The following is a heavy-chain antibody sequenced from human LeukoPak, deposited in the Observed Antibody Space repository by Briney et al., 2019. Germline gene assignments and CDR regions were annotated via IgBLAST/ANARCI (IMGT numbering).Heavy chain of an antibody. CDR3: ARDRDGYNYDAFDI. CDR2: ISASGDST. J-gene: IGHJ3*02. V-gene: IGHV3-23*01. D-gene: IGHD5-24*01. Sequence: GGSLRLSCAASGFTFSSSAMSWVRQAPGKGLEWVSTISASGDSTYYADSVKGRFTVSRDNSKNTLYLQMNSLRAEDTAVYYCARDRDGYNYDAFDIWGQGTMVTVSS. CDR1: GFTFSSSA.